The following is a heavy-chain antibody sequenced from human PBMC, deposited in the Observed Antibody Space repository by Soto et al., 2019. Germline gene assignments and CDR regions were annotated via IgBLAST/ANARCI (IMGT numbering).Heavy chain of an antibody. D-gene: IGHD5-18*01. CDR3: ATGGAWIQLWSGSANYYGMDV. Sequence: GASVKVSCKASGYTFTSYRISWVQQAPGQGLEWMGWISAYNGNTNYAQKLQGRVTMTTDTSTSTAYMELRSLRSDDTAVYYCATGGAWIQLWSGSANYYGMDVWGQGTTVTVSS. CDR1: GYTFTSYR. J-gene: IGHJ6*02. V-gene: IGHV1-18*01. CDR2: ISAYNGNT.